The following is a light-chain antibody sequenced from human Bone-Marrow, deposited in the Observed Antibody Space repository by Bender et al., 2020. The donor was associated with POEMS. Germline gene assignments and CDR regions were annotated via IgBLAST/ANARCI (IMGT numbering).Light chain of an antibody. J-gene: IGLJ3*02. CDR1: SSDVGGYNY. V-gene: IGLV2-11*01. CDR3: QSYDNSLGGWV. CDR2: DVS. Sequence: QSALTQPRSVSGSPGQSVTISCTGTSSDVGGYNYVSWYQQHPGKAPKLMIHDVSNRPSGVPDRFSGSKSGTSASLAITGLQAEDEGDYYCQSYDNSLGGWVFGGGTKLTVL.